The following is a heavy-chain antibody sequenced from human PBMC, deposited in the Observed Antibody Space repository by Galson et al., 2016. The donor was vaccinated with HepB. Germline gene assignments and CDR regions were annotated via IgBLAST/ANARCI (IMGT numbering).Heavy chain of an antibody. CDR2: ISSSSSYI. CDR1: GFTFSDYY. CDR3: ARGHDANSFILDY. J-gene: IGHJ4*02. D-gene: IGHD3-3*02. V-gene: IGHV3-11*06. Sequence: SLRLSCAASGFTFSDYYMNWIRQAPGKGLEWVSYISSSSSYINYADSVKGRFTISRDNAKNSLYLQMSSLRAEDTAVYYCARGHDANSFILDYWGQGTLVTVAS.